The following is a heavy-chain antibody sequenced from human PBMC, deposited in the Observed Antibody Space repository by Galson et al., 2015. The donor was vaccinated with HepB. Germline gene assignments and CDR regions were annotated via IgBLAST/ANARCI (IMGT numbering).Heavy chain of an antibody. J-gene: IGHJ4*02. Sequence: SLRLSCAASGFTISSYAMTWVRQAPGKGLEWVSTFSGNGGGTHYADSVQGRFTISRDDTKNTLFLQMNSLRVEDTAIYYCAKDPRLNYYDHSAYYAYWGQGTQVTVSS. CDR3: AKDPRLNYYDHSAYYAY. D-gene: IGHD3-22*01. CDR1: GFTISSYA. V-gene: IGHV3-23*01. CDR2: FSGNGGGT.